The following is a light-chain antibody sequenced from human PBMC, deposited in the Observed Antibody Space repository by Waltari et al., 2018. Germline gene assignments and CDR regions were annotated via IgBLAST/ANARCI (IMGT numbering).Light chain of an antibody. CDR1: QSVLYSFNNKNF. J-gene: IGKJ2*01. CDR3: QQYHSTPYT. CDR2: WAS. Sequence: DIVMTQSPDSLAVSLGERATINCKASQSVLYSFNNKNFLSWYQQKPGQPPKLLIYWASTRESGVPERFSGSGSGADFTLTISSLQAEDVAVYYCQQYHSTPYTFGQGTKLEIK. V-gene: IGKV4-1*01.